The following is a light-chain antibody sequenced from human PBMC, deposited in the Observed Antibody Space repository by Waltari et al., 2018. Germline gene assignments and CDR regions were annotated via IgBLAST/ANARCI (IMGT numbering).Light chain of an antibody. CDR2: GAS. V-gene: IGKV3-15*01. Sequence: EVVMTQSPATLSVSPGEGATLSCRASQSVSSNLAWYQQTPGQAPRLLIYGASTRATGIPARFSGSVSGTEFTLTITSLQSEDFAVYYCQQYDNWPCTFGQGTKLEIK. CDR1: QSVSSN. CDR3: QQYDNWPCT. J-gene: IGKJ2*02.